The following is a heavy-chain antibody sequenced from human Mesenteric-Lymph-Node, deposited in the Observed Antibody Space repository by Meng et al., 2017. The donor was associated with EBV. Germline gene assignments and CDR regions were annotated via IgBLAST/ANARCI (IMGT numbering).Heavy chain of an antibody. J-gene: IGHJ4*02. Sequence: EVQLVESGGVVVQPGGSLRLSCAASGFTFDDYTMHWVRQPPGKGLEWVSLISWDGGSTYYADSVKGRFTISRDNSKNSLYPQMSSLRSEDTALYYCAKDIGQQGDYWGQGTLVTVSS. CDR1: GFTFDDYT. CDR3: AKDIGQQGDY. V-gene: IGHV3-43*01. D-gene: IGHD6-13*01. CDR2: ISWDGGST.